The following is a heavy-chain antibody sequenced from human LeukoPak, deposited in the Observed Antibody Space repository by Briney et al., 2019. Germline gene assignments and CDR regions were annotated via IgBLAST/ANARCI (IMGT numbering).Heavy chain of an antibody. J-gene: IGHJ4*02. V-gene: IGHV3-23*01. CDR1: GFTFSSYA. D-gene: IGHD3-3*01. CDR3: AKDQRPLFWSGYQGGSDY. Sequence: GGSLRLSCAASGFTFSSYAMSWVRQAPGKGLEWASAISGSGGSTYYADSVKGRFTISRDNSKNTLYLQMNSLRAEDTAVYYCAKDQRPLFWSGYQGGSDYWGQGTLVTVSS. CDR2: ISGSGGST.